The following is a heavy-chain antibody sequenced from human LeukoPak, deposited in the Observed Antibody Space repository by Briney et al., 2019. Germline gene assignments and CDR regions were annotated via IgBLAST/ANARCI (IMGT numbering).Heavy chain of an antibody. CDR2: INHSGST. CDR3: ASLDVGSSVYFDY. V-gene: IGHV4-34*01. Sequence: DPSETLSLTCAVYGGSFSGYYWSWIRQPPGEGLEWIGEINHSGSTNYNPSLKGRVTISVDTSKNQFSLKLSSVTAADTAVYYCASLDVGSSVYFDYWGQGTLVTVSS. CDR1: GGSFSGYY. J-gene: IGHJ4*02. D-gene: IGHD1-26*01.